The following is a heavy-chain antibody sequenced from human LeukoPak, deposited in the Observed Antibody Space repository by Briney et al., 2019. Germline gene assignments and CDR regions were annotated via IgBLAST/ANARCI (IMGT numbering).Heavy chain of an antibody. CDR3: ARGGRGSAAVVAPRSFDI. CDR2: IWYDGNNK. CDR1: GFTFSNYG. Sequence: GGSLRLSCAASGFTFSNYGMHWVRQAPGKGLEWMTTIWYDGNNKYYADSVKGRFSISRDNSKNTLYLQMNSLRVEDTAVYYCARGGRGSAAVVAPRSFDIWGQGTMVTVSS. V-gene: IGHV3-33*01. J-gene: IGHJ3*02. D-gene: IGHD3-22*01.